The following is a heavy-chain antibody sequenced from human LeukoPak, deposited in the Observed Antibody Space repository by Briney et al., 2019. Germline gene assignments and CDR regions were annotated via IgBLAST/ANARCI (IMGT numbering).Heavy chain of an antibody. J-gene: IGHJ3*02. V-gene: IGHV4-31*03. CDR1: GGSISSGGYY. D-gene: IGHD1-26*01. CDR2: IYYSGST. Sequence: SETLSPTCTVSGGSISSGGYYWSWIRQHPGKGLEWIGYIYYSGSTYYNPSLKSRVTISVDTSKNQFSLKLSSVTAADTAVYYCARVLKSGKTQVGAKAFDIWGQGTMVTVSS. CDR3: ARVLKSGKTQVGAKAFDI.